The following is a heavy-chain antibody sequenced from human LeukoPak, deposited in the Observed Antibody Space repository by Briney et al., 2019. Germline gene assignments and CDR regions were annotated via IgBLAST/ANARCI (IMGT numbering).Heavy chain of an antibody. J-gene: IGHJ6*03. CDR3: AADRSRNYNMDV. Sequence: SVKVSCKASGFTFTSSAMQWVRQARGQRLEWIGWIVVGSGNTNYAQKFQEGVTITRDMSTSTAYMELSSLRSEDTAVYYYAADRSRNYNMDVWGKGTTVTVSS. V-gene: IGHV1-58*02. CDR1: GFTFTSSA. CDR2: IVVGSGNT. D-gene: IGHD6-13*01.